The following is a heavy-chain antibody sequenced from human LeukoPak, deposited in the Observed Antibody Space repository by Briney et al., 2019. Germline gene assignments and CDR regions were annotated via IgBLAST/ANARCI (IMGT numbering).Heavy chain of an antibody. Sequence: GRSLRLSCAASGFTFSSYGLHWVRQAPGKGLEWVAVIWPDGSNKYYADSVKGRFTISRDDSKNTLYLQMNSLRAEDSAVYYCARASGSFDYWGQGTLVTVSS. J-gene: IGHJ4*02. V-gene: IGHV3-33*01. CDR3: ARASGSFDY. CDR1: GFTFSSYG. D-gene: IGHD1-26*01. CDR2: IWPDGSNK.